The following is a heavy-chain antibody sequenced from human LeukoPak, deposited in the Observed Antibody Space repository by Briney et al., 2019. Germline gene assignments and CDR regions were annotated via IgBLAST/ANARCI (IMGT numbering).Heavy chain of an antibody. CDR3: AIASLLYGSNSGVDY. CDR2: MNPNSGNT. J-gene: IGHJ4*02. Sequence: ASVKVSCKASGYTFTSYDINWVRQATGQGLEWMGWMNPNSGNTGYAQKFQGRVTMTRNTSISTAYMELSSLRSADAAVYYCAIASLLYGSNSGVDYWGQGTLVTVSS. D-gene: IGHD4-23*01. CDR1: GYTFTSYD. V-gene: IGHV1-8*01.